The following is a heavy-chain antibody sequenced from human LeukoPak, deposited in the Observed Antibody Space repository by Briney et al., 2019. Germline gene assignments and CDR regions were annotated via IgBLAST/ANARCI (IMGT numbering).Heavy chain of an antibody. CDR2: ISGDGGST. CDR1: GFTFDDYA. CDR3: AKDRGWYDY. D-gene: IGHD6-19*01. J-gene: IGHJ4*02. V-gene: IGHV3-43*02. Sequence: PGGSLRLSCAASGFTFDDYAMHWVRQAPGKGLEWVFLISGDGGSTYYADSVKGRFTISRDNSKNSLYLQMNSLRTEDTALYHCAKDRGWYDYWGQGTLVTVSS.